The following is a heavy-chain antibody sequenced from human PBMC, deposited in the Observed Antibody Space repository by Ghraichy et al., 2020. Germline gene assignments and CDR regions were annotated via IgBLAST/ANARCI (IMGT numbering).Heavy chain of an antibody. CDR2: ISGSGGST. J-gene: IGHJ6*02. Sequence: GALRPSCAASGFTFSSCAMSWVRQAPGKGPEWVSAISGSGGSTYYADSVKGRFTISRDNSKNTLSLQMNSLRAEDTAVYYCAKHDASLVRGVIYYYYYGMDVWGQGTTVTVSS. D-gene: IGHD3-10*01. V-gene: IGHV3-23*01. CDR1: GFTFSSCA. CDR3: AKHDASLVRGVIYYYYYGMDV.